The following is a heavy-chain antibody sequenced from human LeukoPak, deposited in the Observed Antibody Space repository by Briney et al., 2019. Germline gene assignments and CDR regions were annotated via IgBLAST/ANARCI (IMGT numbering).Heavy chain of an antibody. CDR3: ARKLYYYDSGGSAGYAGWFDP. D-gene: IGHD3-22*01. V-gene: IGHV3-7*05. J-gene: IGHJ5*02. CDR1: RFTFSNYW. CDR2: INQDGSEK. Sequence: GGSLRLSCAVSRFTFSNYWMSWVRRAPGKGLEWVASINQDGSEKYYVDSVKGRFSISRDNAKNALYLQMNSLRAEDTAVYYCARKLYYYDSGGSAGYAGWFDPWGQGTLVTVSS.